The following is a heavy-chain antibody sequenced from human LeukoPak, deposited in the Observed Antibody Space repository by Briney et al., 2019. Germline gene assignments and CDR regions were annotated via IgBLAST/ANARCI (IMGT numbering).Heavy chain of an antibody. CDR3: TKVTSTGSCYQSDY. CDR2: LSSGGGSP. D-gene: IGHD2-15*01. CDR1: GFXSTTYE. V-gene: IGHV3-23*01. Sequence: GGSLRLSCAASGFXSTTYEITWVRQAPGKGLEWISGLSSGGGSPYYADSVKGRFTISRDNSKNTLFLQMNSLRAEDTATYYCTKVTSTGSCYQSDYWGQGTLVTVSS. J-gene: IGHJ4*02.